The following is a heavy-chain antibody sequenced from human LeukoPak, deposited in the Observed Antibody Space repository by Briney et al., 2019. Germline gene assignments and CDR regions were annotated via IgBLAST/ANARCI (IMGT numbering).Heavy chain of an antibody. Sequence: PGGSLRLSCAASGFTFSDYNMNWVRQAPGKGLEWVSSISNSGTYIYYADSLKGRFTISRDNAKNSLCLQVNSLRAEDTAVYYCARDRILHDAFDIWGQGTMVTVSS. CDR2: ISNSGTYI. V-gene: IGHV3-21*01. CDR1: GFTFSDYN. CDR3: ARDRILHDAFDI. J-gene: IGHJ3*02.